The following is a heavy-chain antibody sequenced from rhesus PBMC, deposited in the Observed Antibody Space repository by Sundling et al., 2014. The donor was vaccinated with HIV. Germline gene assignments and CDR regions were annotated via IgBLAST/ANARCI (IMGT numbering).Heavy chain of an antibody. V-gene: IGHV3-8*01. CDR3: AAGYSYTYYGLDS. CDR1: GFTFSNYY. D-gene: IGHD3-3*01. Sequence: EVQLVESGGGLVQPGGSLRLSCKASGFTFSNYYMYWVRQAPGKGLEWVSGTNTGGGSPWYRDSVKGRFTISKXNAKNTGFLQMDSLRPEDTAVYYCAAGYSYTYYGLDSWGQGVVVTVSS. J-gene: IGHJ6*01. CDR2: TNTGGGSP.